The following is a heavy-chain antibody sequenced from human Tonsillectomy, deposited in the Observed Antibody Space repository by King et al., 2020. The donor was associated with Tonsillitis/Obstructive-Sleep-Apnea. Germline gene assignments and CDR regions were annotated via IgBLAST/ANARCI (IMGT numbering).Heavy chain of an antibody. Sequence: VQLVESGGGVVQPGRSLRLSCAASGFTFSSYGMHWVRQAPGKGLEWVAVIWYDGSNKYYADSVKGRFTISRDNSKNTLFLQMNSLRAEDTAVYYCAREDYNNTSCYLVDYWGQGTLVTVSS. V-gene: IGHV3-33*01. CDR1: GFTFSSYG. CDR2: IWYDGSNK. J-gene: IGHJ4*02. D-gene: IGHD2-2*01. CDR3: AREDYNNTSCYLVDY.